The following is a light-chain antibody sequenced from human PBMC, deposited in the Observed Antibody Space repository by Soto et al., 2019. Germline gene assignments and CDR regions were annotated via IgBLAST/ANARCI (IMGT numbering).Light chain of an antibody. J-gene: IGKJ4*01. Sequence: EFVLTQSPGTLCLSPGERATLSCRASQTVRNNYLAWYQQKPGQAPRLLIYDASSRATGIPDRFSGGGSGTDFTLTISRLEPEDFAVYYCQQFSSYPRTFVGGTKVDSK. CDR1: QTVRNNY. CDR2: DAS. V-gene: IGKV3-20*01. CDR3: QQFSSYPRT.